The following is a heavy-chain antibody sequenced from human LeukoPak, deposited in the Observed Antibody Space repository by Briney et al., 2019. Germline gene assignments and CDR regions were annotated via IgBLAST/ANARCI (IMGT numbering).Heavy chain of an antibody. CDR3: AKDNGPAAGTVDY. D-gene: IGHD6-13*01. Sequence: GGSLRLSCAASGFTFSDYYMSWIRQAPGKGLEWVSAISGSGGSTYYADSVKGRFTISRDNSKNTLYLQMNSLRAEDTAVYYCAKDNGPAAGTVDYWGQGTLVTVSS. J-gene: IGHJ4*02. V-gene: IGHV3-23*01. CDR1: GFTFSDYY. CDR2: ISGSGGST.